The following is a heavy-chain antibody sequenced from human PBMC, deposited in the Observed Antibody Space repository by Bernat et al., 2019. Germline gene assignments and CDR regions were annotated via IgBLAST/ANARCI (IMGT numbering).Heavy chain of an antibody. CDR2: ISYDGSNK. V-gene: IGHV3-30-3*01. J-gene: IGHJ6*02. CDR3: ARDIVATSRYGMDV. CDR1: GFTFSSYA. Sequence: QVQLVESGGGVVQPGRSLRLSCAASGFTFSSYAMHWVRQAPGKGLEWVAVISYDGSNKYYEDSVKGRFTISRDNSKNTLYLQMNSLRAEDTAVYYCARDIVATSRYGMDVWGQGTTVTVSS. D-gene: IGHD5-12*01.